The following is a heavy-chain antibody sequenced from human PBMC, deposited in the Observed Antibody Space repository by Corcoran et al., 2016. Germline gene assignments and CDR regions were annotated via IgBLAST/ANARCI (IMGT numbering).Heavy chain of an antibody. CDR3: ARDSEIAAADHGGDAFEI. J-gene: IGHJ3*02. CDR2: TYYRSKWYN. CDR1: GDSVSSNSAA. D-gene: IGHD6-13*01. Sequence: QVQLQQSGPGLVKPSQTLSLTCAISGDSVSSNSAAWNWIRQSPSRGLEWLGRTYYRSKWYNDYAVSVKSRITINPDTSKNQFSLQLNCVTREDTAVYYCARDSEIAAADHGGDAFEIWGQGTMVTVSS. V-gene: IGHV6-1*01.